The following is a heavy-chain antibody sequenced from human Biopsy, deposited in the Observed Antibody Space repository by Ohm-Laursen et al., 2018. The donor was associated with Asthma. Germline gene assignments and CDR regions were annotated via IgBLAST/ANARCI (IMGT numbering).Heavy chain of an antibody. J-gene: IGHJ6*02. D-gene: IGHD1-20*01. V-gene: IGHV3-7*02. Sequence: SLRLSCSASAFTFSTYWMTWVRQAPGKGLQWVATINQYGSEESYVDSVKGRFTISRDNSKDTVYLQMNSLRAEDTAVYYCAKGRYKWNDGYYGLDVWGQGTTVTVS. CDR2: INQYGSEE. CDR1: AFTFSTYW. CDR3: AKGRYKWNDGYYGLDV.